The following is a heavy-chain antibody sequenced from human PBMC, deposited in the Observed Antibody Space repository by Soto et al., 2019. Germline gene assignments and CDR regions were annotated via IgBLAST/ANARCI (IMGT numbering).Heavy chain of an antibody. Sequence: SETLSLTCAVSGGSISSGGYSWSWIRQPPGKGLEGIGYIYHSGGTYYNPPLKSRVTISVDRSKNQFSLTLSSVTAADRAVYYCARGQYCSSTSCYSGHAFDIWGQGTMVTV. CDR3: ARGQYCSSTSCYSGHAFDI. V-gene: IGHV4-30-2*01. J-gene: IGHJ3*02. CDR2: IYHSGGT. D-gene: IGHD2-2*01. CDR1: GGSISSGGYS.